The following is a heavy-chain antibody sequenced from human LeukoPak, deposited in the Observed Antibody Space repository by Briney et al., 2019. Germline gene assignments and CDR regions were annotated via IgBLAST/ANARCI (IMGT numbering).Heavy chain of an antibody. D-gene: IGHD5-12*01. Sequence: PGGSLRLSCAASGFTFSDYYMSWIRQAPGKGLEWVSYISSSGSTIYYADSVKGRFTISRDNAKNSLYLQMNSLRAEDTAVYYCARDRVRGYSGYDRRFDPWGQGTLVTASS. CDR3: ARDRVRGYSGYDRRFDP. CDR2: ISSSGSTI. V-gene: IGHV3-11*01. CDR1: GFTFSDYY. J-gene: IGHJ5*02.